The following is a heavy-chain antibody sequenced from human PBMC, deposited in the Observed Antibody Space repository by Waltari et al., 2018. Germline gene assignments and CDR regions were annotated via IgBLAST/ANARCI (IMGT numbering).Heavy chain of an antibody. Sequence: QVQLQESGPGLVKPSQTLSLTCAVSGASISSSDYWTWIRQPAGKGREWIGLMYTRGSTNYNPSLKSRVTIAVDASKNQVSLKLSSVTAADTAVYYCARELGNWGQGTLVTVSA. CDR3: ARELGN. CDR2: MYTRGST. CDR1: GASISSSDY. V-gene: IGHV4-61*02. J-gene: IGHJ4*02.